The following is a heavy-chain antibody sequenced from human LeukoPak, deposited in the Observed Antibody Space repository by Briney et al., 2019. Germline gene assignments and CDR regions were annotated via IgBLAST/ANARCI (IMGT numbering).Heavy chain of an antibody. Sequence: GASVKVSCKASGYTFTGYYMHWVRQAPGQGLEWMGWINPNSGGTNYAQKFQGRVTMTRDTSISTAYMELSRLRCDDTAVYYCARDLYCSSTSCYSLNYYYYYMDVWGKGTTVTVSS. J-gene: IGHJ6*03. CDR1: GYTFTGYY. CDR3: ARDLYCSSTSCYSLNYYYYYMDV. V-gene: IGHV1-2*02. D-gene: IGHD2-2*01. CDR2: INPNSGGT.